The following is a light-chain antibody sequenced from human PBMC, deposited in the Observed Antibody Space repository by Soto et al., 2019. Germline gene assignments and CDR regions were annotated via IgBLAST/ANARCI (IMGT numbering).Light chain of an antibody. J-gene: IGLJ2*01. CDR2: DNN. CDR1: SGSIASSF. Sequence: FMLTQPHSVSESPGKTVTISCTRISGSIASSFVQWHQQRPGSAPTTVIYDNNERPSGVPDRFSGSVDSSSNSASLSISGLKTEDEADYYCQSYDKTNVIFGGGTQLTVL. CDR3: QSYDKTNVI. V-gene: IGLV6-57*04.